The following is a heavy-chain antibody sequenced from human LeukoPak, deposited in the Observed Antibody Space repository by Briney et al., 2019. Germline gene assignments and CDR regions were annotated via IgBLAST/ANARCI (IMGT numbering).Heavy chain of an antibody. J-gene: IGHJ4*02. CDR2: ISGGGGST. CDR3: AKGGYYFDS. Sequence: GGSLRLSCAASGFTFSNYSMNWVRQAPGKGLEWVSGISGGGGSTYYVASVKGRFTISRDNSKDTLYLQMSSLRAKDTAVYYCAKGGYYFDSWGQGTLVIVSS. CDR1: GFTFSNYS. V-gene: IGHV3-23*01.